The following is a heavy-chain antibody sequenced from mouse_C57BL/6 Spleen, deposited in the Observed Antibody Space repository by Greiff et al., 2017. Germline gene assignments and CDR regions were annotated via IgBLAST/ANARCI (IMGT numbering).Heavy chain of an antibody. CDR1: GYTFTSYW. CDR2: INPSNGGT. Sequence: QVQLQQPGTELVKPGASVKLSCKASGYTFTSYWMHWVKQRPGQGLEWIGNINPSNGGTNYNETFKSKATLPVDKSSSAAYMQHSSQTSEDSAVYYWARSAGYDYDGCYAMDYWGQGTSVTVSS. J-gene: IGHJ4*01. D-gene: IGHD2-4*01. CDR3: ARSAGYDYDGCYAMDY. V-gene: IGHV1-53*01.